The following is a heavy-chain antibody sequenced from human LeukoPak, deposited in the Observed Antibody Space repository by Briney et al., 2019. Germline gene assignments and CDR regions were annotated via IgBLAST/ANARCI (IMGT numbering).Heavy chain of an antibody. J-gene: IGHJ4*02. CDR2: INHSGST. CDR1: GGSFSGYY. D-gene: IGHD1-1*01. Sequence: SETLSLTCAVYGGSFSGYYWSWIRQPPGKGLEWIGEINHSGSTNYNPSLKSRVTISVDMSKNQFSLKLSSVTAADTAVYYCARGTGTMIYWGQGTLDTVSS. CDR3: ARGTGTMIY. V-gene: IGHV4-34*01.